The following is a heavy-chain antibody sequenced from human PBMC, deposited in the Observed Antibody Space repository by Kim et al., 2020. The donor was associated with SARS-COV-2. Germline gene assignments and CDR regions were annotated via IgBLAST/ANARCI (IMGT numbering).Heavy chain of an antibody. CDR3: ARQRAVTPHDY. J-gene: IGHJ4*02. D-gene: IGHD4-17*01. CDR2: T. Sequence: TYYTPSLKSRVTISVDTSKNQFSLKLSSVTAADTAVYYCARQRAVTPHDYWGQGTLVTVSS. V-gene: IGHV4-39*01.